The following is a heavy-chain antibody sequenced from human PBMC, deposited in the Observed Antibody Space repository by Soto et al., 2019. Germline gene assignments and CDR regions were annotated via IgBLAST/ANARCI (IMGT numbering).Heavy chain of an antibody. D-gene: IGHD2-2*01. Sequence: EVQLVQSGAEVKKPGESLRISCKGSGYSFTSYWISWVRQMPGKGLEWMGRIDPSDSYTNYSPSFQGHVTISADKSISTAYLQWSSLKASDTAMYYCARHIAREGIVVVPAAMIGWFDPWGQGTLVTVSS. V-gene: IGHV5-10-1*03. J-gene: IGHJ5*02. CDR3: ARHIAREGIVVVPAAMIGWFDP. CDR1: GYSFTSYW. CDR2: IDPSDSYT.